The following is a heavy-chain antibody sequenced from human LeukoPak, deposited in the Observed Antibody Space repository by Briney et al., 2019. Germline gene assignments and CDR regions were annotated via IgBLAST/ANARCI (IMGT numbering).Heavy chain of an antibody. V-gene: IGHV4-31*03. CDR3: ARGGLGSRLY. CDR1: GGSIGSGGYY. CDR2: IYYSGST. Sequence: SETLSLTCTVSGGSIGSGGYYWSWIRQHPGKGLEWIGYIYYSGSTYYNPSLKSRVTISVDTSKNQFSLKLSSVTAADTAVYYCARGGLGSRLYWGQGTLVTVSS. J-gene: IGHJ4*02. D-gene: IGHD3-10*01.